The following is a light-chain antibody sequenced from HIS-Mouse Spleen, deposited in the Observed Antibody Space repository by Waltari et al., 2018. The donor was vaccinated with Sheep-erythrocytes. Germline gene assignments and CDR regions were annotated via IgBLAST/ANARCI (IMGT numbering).Light chain of an antibody. CDR3: SSYAGSNNHV. J-gene: IGLJ1*01. CDR2: EVS. V-gene: IGLV2-8*01. Sequence: QSALTQPPSASGSPGPSVTISCTGTSSDVGGSNYVSWYQQHPGKAPKLMIYEVSKRPSGVPDRFSGSKSGNTASLTVSGLQAEDEADYYCSSYAGSNNHVFATGTKVTVL. CDR1: SSDVGGSNY.